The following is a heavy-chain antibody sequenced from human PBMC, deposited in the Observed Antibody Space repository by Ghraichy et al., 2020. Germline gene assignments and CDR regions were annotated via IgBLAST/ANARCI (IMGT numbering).Heavy chain of an antibody. CDR3: ARIRALEYSSSRVINYYYYGMDV. D-gene: IGHD6-6*01. Sequence: SGPTLVKPTQTLTLTCTFSGFSLSTSGMCVSWIRQPPGKALEWLARIDWDDDKYYSTSLKTRLTISKDTSKNQVVLTMTNMDPVDTATYYCARIRALEYSSSRVINYYYYGMDVWGQGTTVTVSS. J-gene: IGHJ6*02. V-gene: IGHV2-70*11. CDR2: IDWDDDK. CDR1: GFSLSTSGMC.